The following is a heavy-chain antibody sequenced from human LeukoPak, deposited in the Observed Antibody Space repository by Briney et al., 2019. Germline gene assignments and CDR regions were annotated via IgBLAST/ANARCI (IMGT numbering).Heavy chain of an antibody. V-gene: IGHV3-23*01. D-gene: IGHD1-26*01. Sequence: GGSLRLSCAASGFTFSSYGMSWVRQAPGKGLEWVSGISGSGGRTYYADSVKGRFTISRDNAKNTLYLQMNSLRAEDTAVYYCARDGGSYSSSFDYWGQGTLVTASS. CDR2: ISGSGGRT. CDR3: ARDGGSYSSSFDY. J-gene: IGHJ4*02. CDR1: GFTFSSYG.